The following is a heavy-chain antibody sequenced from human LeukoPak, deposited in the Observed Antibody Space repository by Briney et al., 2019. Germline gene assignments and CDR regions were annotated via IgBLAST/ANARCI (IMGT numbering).Heavy chain of an antibody. CDR1: GGSISSGGYS. V-gene: IGHV4-30-2*01. Sequence: SETLSLTCAVSGGSISSGGYSWSWIRQPPGKGLEWIGYIYHSGSTYYNPSLKSRVTISVDRSKNQFSLKLSSVTAADTAVYYCARFNRRGPYGMDVWGQGTTVTVSS. CDR2: IYHSGST. D-gene: IGHD1-14*01. J-gene: IGHJ6*02. CDR3: ARFNRRGPYGMDV.